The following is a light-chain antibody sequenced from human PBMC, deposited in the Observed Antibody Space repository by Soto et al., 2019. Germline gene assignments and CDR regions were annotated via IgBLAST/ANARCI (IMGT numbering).Light chain of an antibody. V-gene: IGKV1-12*01. CDR1: QGITTW. J-gene: IGKJ4*01. CDR2: AAS. CDR3: QQTDNFPLT. Sequence: DIQMTQSPSTVSASVGDRVTITCRASQGITTWVAWYQQKPGKAPRLLIYAASNLQSGIPSRFSGSGSRTDFTLTISSMQPEDFAIYYCQQTDNFPLTFGGGTKVEIK.